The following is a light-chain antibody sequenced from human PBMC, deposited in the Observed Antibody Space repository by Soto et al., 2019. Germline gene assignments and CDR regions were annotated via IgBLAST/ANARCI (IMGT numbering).Light chain of an antibody. V-gene: IGKV1-39*01. CDR1: QSISSY. J-gene: IGKJ4*01. CDR3: QQSYT. Sequence: DIQMTQSPSSLSASVGDRVTITCRASQSISSYLNWYQQKPGKAPKLLIYSASSLQSGVPSRFSGSGSGTDFTLTISSLQPEDFATYYCQQSYTFGGVTKVEIK. CDR2: SAS.